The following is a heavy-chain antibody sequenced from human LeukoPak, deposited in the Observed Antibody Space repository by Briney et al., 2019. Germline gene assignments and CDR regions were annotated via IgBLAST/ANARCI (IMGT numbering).Heavy chain of an antibody. D-gene: IGHD1-14*01. CDR1: GGSISSYY. CDR2: IYYSGST. V-gene: IGHV4-59*01. J-gene: IGHJ4*02. CDR3: ARGINYFDY. Sequence: PSETLSLTCTVSGGSISSYYWSWIRQPPGKGLEWIGYIYYSGSTNYNPSLKSRVTISVDTSKNQFSLKLSSVTAADTAVYYCARGINYFDYWGQGNLVTVSS.